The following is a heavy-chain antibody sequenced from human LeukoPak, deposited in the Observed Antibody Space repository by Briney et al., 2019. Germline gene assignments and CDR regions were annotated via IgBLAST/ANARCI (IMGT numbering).Heavy chain of an antibody. V-gene: IGHV3-21*01. CDR2: ISSSSSYI. D-gene: IGHD3-10*01. CDR1: GFTFSSYN. CDR3: ARGRTSSGSYYTEKYYYYYYYMDV. J-gene: IGHJ6*03. Sequence: GGSLRLSCAASGFTFSSYNMNWVRQAPGKGLEWVSSISSSSSYIYYADSVKGRFTVSRDNAKNSLYLQMNSLRAEDTAVYYCARGRTSSGSYYTEKYYYYYYYMDVWGKGTTVTISS.